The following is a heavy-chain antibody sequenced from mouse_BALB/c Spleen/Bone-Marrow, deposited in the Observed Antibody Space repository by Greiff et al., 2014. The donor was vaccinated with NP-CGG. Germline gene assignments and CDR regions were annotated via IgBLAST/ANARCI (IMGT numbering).Heavy chain of an antibody. D-gene: IGHD1-2*01. CDR2: ILPGXXXX. V-gene: IGHV1-9*01. CDR1: GYTFSSYW. CDR3: ARRGHGFAWFAY. J-gene: IGHJ3*01. Sequence: QVQLQQSGTELLKPGASVKISCKATGYTFSSYWIEWVNQRPGHGLXWIGEILPGXXXXXXXXXXXXXXXXXXDTSSNTAYMQLSSLTSEDSAVYYCARRGHGFAWFAYWGQGTLVTVSA.